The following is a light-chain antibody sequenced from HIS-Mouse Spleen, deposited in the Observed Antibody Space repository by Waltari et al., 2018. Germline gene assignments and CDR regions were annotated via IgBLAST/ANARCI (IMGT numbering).Light chain of an antibody. V-gene: IGLV3-10*01. J-gene: IGLJ2*01. CDR1: ALPKQY. CDR3: YSTDSSGNHRV. Sequence: SCELTQPPSVSVSPGQTARITCPGDALPKQYAYWYQQKSGQAPVLVIYEDSKRPSGIPERFSGSSSGTMATLTISGAQVEDEADYYCYSTDSSGNHRVFGGGTKLTVL. CDR2: EDS.